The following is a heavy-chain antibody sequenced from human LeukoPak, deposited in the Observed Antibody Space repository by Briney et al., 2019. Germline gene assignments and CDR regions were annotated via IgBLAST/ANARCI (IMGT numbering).Heavy chain of an antibody. J-gene: IGHJ3*02. Sequence: SETLSLTCTVSGGSISSSSYYWGWIRHPPGKGLEWIGSIYYSGSTYYNPSLKSRVTISVDTSKNQFSLKLSSVTAADTAVYYCARRDSSGWYYAFDIWGQGTMVTVSS. V-gene: IGHV4-39*01. CDR2: IYYSGST. CDR1: GGSISSSSYY. CDR3: ARRDSSGWYYAFDI. D-gene: IGHD6-19*01.